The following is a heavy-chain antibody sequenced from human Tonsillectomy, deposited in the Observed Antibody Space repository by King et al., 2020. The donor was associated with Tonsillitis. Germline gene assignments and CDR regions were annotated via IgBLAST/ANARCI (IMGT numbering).Heavy chain of an antibody. Sequence: QLVQSGAEVKKPGAPVKVSCKASGYTFSSFGISWVRQAPGQGLEWMGWISAYNGNTKYAQKLQGRVTMTTDTSTSTAYMELRSLRYDDTAVYYCARDLLASSTSLWFFDYWGQGTLVTVSS. V-gene: IGHV1-18*01. CDR3: ARDLLASSTSLWFFDY. D-gene: IGHD6-6*01. CDR1: GYTFSSFG. J-gene: IGHJ4*02. CDR2: ISAYNGNT.